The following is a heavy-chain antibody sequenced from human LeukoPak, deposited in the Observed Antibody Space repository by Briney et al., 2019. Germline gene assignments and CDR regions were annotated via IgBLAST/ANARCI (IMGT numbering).Heavy chain of an antibody. CDR3: ARSYSSSSPYYYYYMDV. CDR1: GYSFTSYW. Sequence: ESLKISCKGSGYSFTSYWIGWVRQMPGKGLEWMGIIYPGDSDTRYSPSFQGQVTISADKSISTAYLQWSSLKASDTAMCYCARSYSSSSPYYYYYMDVWGKGTTVTVSS. CDR2: IYPGDSDT. V-gene: IGHV5-51*01. J-gene: IGHJ6*03. D-gene: IGHD6-6*01.